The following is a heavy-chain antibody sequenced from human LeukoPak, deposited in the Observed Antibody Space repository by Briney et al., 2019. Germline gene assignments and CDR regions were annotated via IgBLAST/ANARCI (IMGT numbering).Heavy chain of an antibody. CDR3: ARDRGITIFGVVTHDAFDI. CDR2: IYTSGST. V-gene: IGHV4-61*02. J-gene: IGHJ3*02. D-gene: IGHD3-3*01. CDR1: GGSISSGSYY. Sequence: SETLSLTCTVSGGSISSGSYYWSWIRQPAGKGLEWIGRIYTSGSTNYNPSLKSRVTISVDTSKNQFSLKLSSVTAADTAVYYCARDRGITIFGVVTHDAFDIWGQGTMVTVSS.